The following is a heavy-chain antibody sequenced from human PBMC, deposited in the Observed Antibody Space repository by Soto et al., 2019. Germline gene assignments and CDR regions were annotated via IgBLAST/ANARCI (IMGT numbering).Heavy chain of an antibody. CDR2: VYSSGST. CDR1: GGSISTYY. Sequence: EAVSVTCTDSGGSISTYYWTWIRQPPGKGLEWLGFVYSSGSTNYNPSLRGRVTISLDTSRNQFSLRLTSVTAADTAVYYCARRTDTPNWFDPWGQGTLFTV. V-gene: IGHV4-59*01. D-gene: IGHD1-1*01. J-gene: IGHJ5*02. CDR3: ARRTDTPNWFDP.